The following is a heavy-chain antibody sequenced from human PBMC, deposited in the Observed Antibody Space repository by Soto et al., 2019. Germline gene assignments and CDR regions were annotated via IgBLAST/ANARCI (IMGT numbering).Heavy chain of an antibody. D-gene: IGHD3-22*01. CDR2: ISSSSSTI. J-gene: IGHJ4*02. CDR3: ARDDKEGYYYDSSGYYYPPRLYYY. V-gene: IGHV3-48*02. Sequence: PGGSLRLSCAASGFTFSSYSMNWVRQAPGKGLEWVSYISSSSSTIYYADSVKGRFTISRDNAKNSLYLQMNSLRDEDTAVYYCARDDKEGYYYDSSGYYYPPRLYYYWSQGTLVTVSS. CDR1: GFTFSSYS.